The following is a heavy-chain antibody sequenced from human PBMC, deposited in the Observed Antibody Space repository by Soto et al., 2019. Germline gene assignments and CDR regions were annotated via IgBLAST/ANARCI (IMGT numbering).Heavy chain of an antibody. CDR1: GGTSSSYT. Sequence: GASVKVSCKASGGTSSSYTISWVRQAPGQGLEWMGRIIPILGIANYAQKFQGRVTITADKSTSTAYMELSSLRSEDTAVYYCAVWFGELLLFDYWGQGTLVTVSS. J-gene: IGHJ4*02. CDR3: AVWFGELLLFDY. CDR2: IIPILGIA. D-gene: IGHD3-10*01. V-gene: IGHV1-69*02.